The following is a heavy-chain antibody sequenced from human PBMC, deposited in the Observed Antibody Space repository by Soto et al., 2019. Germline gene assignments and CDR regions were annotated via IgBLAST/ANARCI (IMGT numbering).Heavy chain of an antibody. V-gene: IGHV1-69*06. D-gene: IGHD4-4*01. J-gene: IGHJ6*02. CDR2: IIPIFGTA. Sequence: QVQLVQSGAEVKKPGSSVKVSCKASGGTFSSYAISWVRQAPGQGLEWMGGIIPIFGTANYAQKFQGRVTITADKSTSTAYMELSRLRSADTAVYYCAREPTDYSNYKGVDYYYYGMAVWGQGTTVTVSS. CDR3: AREPTDYSNYKGVDYYYYGMAV. CDR1: GGTFSSYA.